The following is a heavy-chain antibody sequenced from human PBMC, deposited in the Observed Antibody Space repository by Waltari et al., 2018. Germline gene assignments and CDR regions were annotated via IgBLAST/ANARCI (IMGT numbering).Heavy chain of an antibody. CDR3: AKVLDFWSDYSNAFDV. CDR1: VFTLSSFG. J-gene: IGHJ3*01. Sequence: QVHLVESGGGVVQPGGSLRLSCSASVFTLSSFGMHGVRQAPGKGLEWVSYIQYDGSKKYYADSVKGRFTIFRDNSKNALYLQMNSLRSEDTALYYCAKVLDFWSDYSNAFDVWGQGTLVSVSS. D-gene: IGHD3-3*01. V-gene: IGHV3-30*02. CDR2: IQYDGSKK.